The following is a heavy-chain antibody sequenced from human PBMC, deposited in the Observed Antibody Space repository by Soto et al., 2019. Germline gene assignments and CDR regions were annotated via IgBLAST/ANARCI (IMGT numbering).Heavy chain of an antibody. CDR2: TYFSGST. J-gene: IGHJ4*02. CDR1: GVSIRSTSYY. Sequence: QLQLQESGPGLVKPSETLSLICNVSGVSIRSTSYYWTWIRQPPGKGLEWIGTTYFSGSTFYNPSLKSRVSISVDTSKNQFSLNLTSMTDGDTAVYYCARHGSYWGQGTLVTVSS. V-gene: IGHV4-39*01. CDR3: ARHGSY.